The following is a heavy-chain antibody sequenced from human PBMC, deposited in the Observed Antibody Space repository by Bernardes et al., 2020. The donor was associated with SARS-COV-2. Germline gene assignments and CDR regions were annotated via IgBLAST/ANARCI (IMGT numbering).Heavy chain of an antibody. Sequence: GSLRLLRSAPGFTFRSYAMPLVRPAPGKGLEYVSGISCNGGSTYYADSVKGRFTISRDNSENTLYLQMNSLRAEDTAVYYCAKDLRSGYFMKFDYWGQGTLVTVSS. D-gene: IGHD3-22*01. J-gene: IGHJ4*02. CDR3: AKDLRSGYFMKFDY. CDR1: GFTFRSYA. CDR2: ISCNGGST. V-gene: IGHV3-64*04.